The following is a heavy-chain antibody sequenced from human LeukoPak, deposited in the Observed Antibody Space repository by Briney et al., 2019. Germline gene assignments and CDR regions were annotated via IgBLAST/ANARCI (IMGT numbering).Heavy chain of an antibody. V-gene: IGHV3-21*01. Sequence: GGSLRLSCAASGFTFSSYNMNWVRQAPGQGLEWVSSITSGSSYIYYSDSVKGRFTISRDNAKSSLYLQMNSRRAEDTAVYYCARHVVAVGFDYWGQGTLVTVSS. CDR2: ITSGSSYI. D-gene: IGHD3-22*01. CDR1: GFTFSSYN. J-gene: IGHJ4*02. CDR3: ARHVVAVGFDY.